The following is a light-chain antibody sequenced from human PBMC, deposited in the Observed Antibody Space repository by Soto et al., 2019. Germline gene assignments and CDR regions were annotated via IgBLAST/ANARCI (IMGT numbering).Light chain of an antibody. CDR3: QQYGSSPLT. J-gene: IGKJ4*01. Sequence: DIVLTQSPGTLSLSPGDRATLSCRASQNINSNYLAWYQQKPGQSPRLLIYGASSRATGIPDRFSGSGSGTDFTLTISRLEPEDFAVYSCQQYGSSPLTFGGGTKV. CDR1: QNINSNY. V-gene: IGKV3-20*01. CDR2: GAS.